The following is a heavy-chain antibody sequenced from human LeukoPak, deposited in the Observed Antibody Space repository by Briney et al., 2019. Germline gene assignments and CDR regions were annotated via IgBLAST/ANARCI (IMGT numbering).Heavy chain of an antibody. V-gene: IGHV4-30-4*01. CDR3: ARAGIKSGYPTLDY. CDR1: GGSISSGDYY. J-gene: IGHJ4*02. CDR2: IYYSGST. Sequence: PSQTLSLTCTVSGGSISSGDYYWSWIRQPPGKGLEWIGYIYYSGSTYYNPSLKSRVTISVDTSKNQFSLKLSSVTAADTAVYYCARAGIKSGYPTLDYWGQGTLVTVSS. D-gene: IGHD3-22*01.